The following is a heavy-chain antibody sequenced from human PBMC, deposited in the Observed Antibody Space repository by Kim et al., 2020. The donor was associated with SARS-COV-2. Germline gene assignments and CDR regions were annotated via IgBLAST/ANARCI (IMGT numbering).Heavy chain of an antibody. D-gene: IGHD2-21*01. V-gene: IGHV3-23*01. Sequence: GGSLRLSCAASGFTFSSYAMSWVRQAPGKGLEWVSAISGSGGSTYYADSVKGRFTISRDNSKNTLYLQMNSLRAEDTAVYYCAISRAYCGGDCSGGFFDYWGQGTLVTVSS. CDR3: AISRAYCGGDCSGGFFDY. CDR1: GFTFSSYA. CDR2: ISGSGGST. J-gene: IGHJ4*02.